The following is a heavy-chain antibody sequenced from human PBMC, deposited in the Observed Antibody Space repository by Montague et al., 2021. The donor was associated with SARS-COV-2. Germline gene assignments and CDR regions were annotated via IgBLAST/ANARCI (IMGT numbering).Heavy chain of an antibody. D-gene: IGHD1-26*01. CDR2: INHSGGT. CDR3: ARGLGRIEDV. CDR1: GGSFSAYY. Sequence: SETLSLTCAVYGGSFSAYYWSWIRQPPGKGLEWIGEINHSGGTNYNPSLKSRVTISVDTSKNQFSLKLSSVTAADTAVYYCARGLGRIEDVWGQGTTVTVSS. J-gene: IGHJ6*02. V-gene: IGHV4-34*01.